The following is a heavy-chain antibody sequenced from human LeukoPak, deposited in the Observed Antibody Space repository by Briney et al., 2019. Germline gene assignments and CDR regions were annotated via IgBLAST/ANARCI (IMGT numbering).Heavy chain of an antibody. CDR2: INSDGSST. CDR3: AKDLTGSSWTFDY. Sequence: GGSRRLSCAASGFGFSNSWMHWVRQAPGKGLVWVSRINSDGSSTNYADSVKGRFTISRDNAKNTLYLQMNSLRAEDTAVYYCAKDLTGSSWTFDYWGQATLVTVSS. CDR1: GFGFSNSW. J-gene: IGHJ4*02. V-gene: IGHV3-74*01. D-gene: IGHD6-13*01.